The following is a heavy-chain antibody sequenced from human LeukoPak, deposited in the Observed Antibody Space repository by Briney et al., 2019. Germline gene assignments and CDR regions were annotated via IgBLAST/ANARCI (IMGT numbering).Heavy chain of an antibody. CDR2: ISYDGTQK. V-gene: IGHV3-30*03. D-gene: IGHD6-19*01. J-gene: IGHJ4*02. Sequence: GGSLRLSCAASGFTFSSYGVHWVRQAPGKGLEWVAVISYDGTQKYYADSVKGRFTISGDNSKNTVYLQMNSLRAEDMAVYFCARDAVTQWLAYYLDYWGQGTLVTVSS. CDR3: ARDAVTQWLAYYLDY. CDR1: GFTFSSYG.